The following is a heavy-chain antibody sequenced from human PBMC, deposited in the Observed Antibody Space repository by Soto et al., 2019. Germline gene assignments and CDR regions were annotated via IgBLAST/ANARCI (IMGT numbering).Heavy chain of an antibody. J-gene: IGHJ6*02. CDR3: ARGHPVAVTNPLASFDYYYGMDV. CDR1: GGSISSGDYY. Sequence: SETLSLTCTVSGGSISSGDYYWSWIRQPPGKGLEWIGYIYYSGSTYYNPSLKSRVTISVDTSKNQFSLKLSSVTAADTAVYYCARGHPVAVTNPLASFDYYYGMDVWGQGTTVTVSS. D-gene: IGHD4-4*01. CDR2: IYYSGST. V-gene: IGHV4-30-4*01.